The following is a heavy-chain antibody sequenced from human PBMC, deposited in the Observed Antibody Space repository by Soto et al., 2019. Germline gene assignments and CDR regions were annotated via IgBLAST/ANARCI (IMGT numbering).Heavy chain of an antibody. J-gene: IGHJ4*02. V-gene: IGHV1-18*01. CDR2: ISASNGNT. Sequence: QVQLVQSGAEVKNSGASVKVSCKASGYTFTSYGFSWVRQAPGQGLEWMGWISASNGNTNYAQKLQGRVTMTTDTSTGTAYMELRSLRSDDTATYYCARRGYYDSSGYYDYWGQGTLVTVSS. CDR1: GYTFTSYG. CDR3: ARRGYYDSSGYYDY. D-gene: IGHD3-22*01.